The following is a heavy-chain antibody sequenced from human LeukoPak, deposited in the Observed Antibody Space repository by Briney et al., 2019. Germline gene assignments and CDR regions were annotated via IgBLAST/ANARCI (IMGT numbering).Heavy chain of an antibody. Sequence: RASVKVSCKTSGYTFTSSGITCVRQAPGQGLEWMGWIKGYNGDTAYAQMFQGRFSMTTDTSTSTSSMELSGLRSDDTAVYYCARSGHCSGSACYSEGIDFWGQGTLSPSPQ. CDR2: IKGYNGDT. CDR1: GYTFTSSG. D-gene: IGHD2-21*01. J-gene: IGHJ4*02. CDR3: ARSGHCSGSACYSEGIDF. V-gene: IGHV1-18*01.